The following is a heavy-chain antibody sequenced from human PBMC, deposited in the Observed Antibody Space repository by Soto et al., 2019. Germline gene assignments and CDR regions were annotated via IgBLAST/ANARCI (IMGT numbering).Heavy chain of an antibody. V-gene: IGHV5-51*01. CDR2: IYPGDSDT. CDR3: ARDPRLGYCTNGVCDAFDI. CDR1: GYSFTSYW. J-gene: IGHJ3*02. D-gene: IGHD2-8*01. Sequence: PGESLKISCKGSGYSFTSYWIGWVRQMPGKGLEWMGIIYPGDSDTRYSPSFQGQVTISADKSISTAYLQWSSLKASDTAMYYCARDPRLGYCTNGVCDAFDIWGQGTMVTVSS.